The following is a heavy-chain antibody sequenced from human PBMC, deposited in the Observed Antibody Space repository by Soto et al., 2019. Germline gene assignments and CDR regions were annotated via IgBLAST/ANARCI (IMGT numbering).Heavy chain of an antibody. CDR1: GYSFTIYC. D-gene: IGHD6-6*01. CDR2: IYPGDSDT. J-gene: IGHJ4*02. Sequence: GESLKISCKGSGYSFTIYCIGLVLQMPGKGLEWMGIIYPGDSDTRYSPSFQGQVTISADKSISTAYLQWSSLKASDTAMYYCATLRNEYRFDYWGQGTLVTVSS. V-gene: IGHV5-51*01. CDR3: ATLRNEYRFDY.